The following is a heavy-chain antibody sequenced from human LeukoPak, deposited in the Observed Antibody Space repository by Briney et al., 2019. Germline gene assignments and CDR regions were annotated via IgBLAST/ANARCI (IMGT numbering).Heavy chain of an antibody. Sequence: PGGSLRLSCAVSGFTFSSCAMSWVRLAPGKGLEWVSAISGNGGSTYYADSVKGRFTISRDNSKNTLYLQMNSLRAEDTAVYYCANDFDPIRSEYFQHWGQGTLVTVSS. V-gene: IGHV3-23*01. D-gene: IGHD2-21*01. J-gene: IGHJ1*01. CDR1: GFTFSSCA. CDR3: ANDFDPIRSEYFQH. CDR2: ISGNGGST.